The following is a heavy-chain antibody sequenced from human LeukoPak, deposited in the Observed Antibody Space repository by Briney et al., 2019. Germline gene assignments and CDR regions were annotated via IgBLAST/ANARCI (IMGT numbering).Heavy chain of an antibody. D-gene: IGHD3-16*01. Sequence: GGSLRLSCAASGSGFTFSSNWMLWVRQAPGKGLVWVSCINSVGSSTSYADSVKGRFTISRDNAKNTLYLQMNSLRAEDTAVYYCGSTGLVGGEWIIDYWGQGTLVTVSS. CDR1: GSGFTFSSNW. CDR3: GSTGLVGGEWIIDY. CDR2: INSVGSST. V-gene: IGHV3-74*01. J-gene: IGHJ4*02.